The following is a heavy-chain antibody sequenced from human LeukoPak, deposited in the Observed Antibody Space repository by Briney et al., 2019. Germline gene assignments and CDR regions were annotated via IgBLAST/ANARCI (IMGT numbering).Heavy chain of an antibody. CDR3: ARDLRFAYKRGNWFDP. D-gene: IGHD5/OR15-5a*01. CDR1: GGSISSYY. V-gene: IGHV4-4*07. J-gene: IGHJ5*02. CDR2: IYTSGST. Sequence: SETLSLTCTVSGGSISSYYWGWIRQPAGKGLEWIGRIYTSGSTNYNPSLKSRVTMSVDTSKNQFSLKLSSVTAADTAVYYCARDLRFAYKRGNWFDPWGQGTLVTVSS.